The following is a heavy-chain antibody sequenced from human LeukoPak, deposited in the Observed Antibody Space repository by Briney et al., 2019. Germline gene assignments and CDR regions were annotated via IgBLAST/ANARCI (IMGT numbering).Heavy chain of an antibody. V-gene: IGHV3-30-3*01. J-gene: IGHJ6*02. CDR3: ARETSKYYYYYAMDV. Sequence: GGSLRLSCAASGFTFSSYVIHWGRQAPGKGLEWVALISYDGSAKYYADSVKGRFTISRDNSKNTLYLQMNSLRADDTAVYYCARETSKYYYYYAMDVWGQGTTVTVSS. CDR1: GFTFSSYV. CDR2: ISYDGSAK.